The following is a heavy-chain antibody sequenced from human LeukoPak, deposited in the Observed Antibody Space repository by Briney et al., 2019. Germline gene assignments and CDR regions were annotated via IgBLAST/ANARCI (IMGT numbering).Heavy chain of an antibody. Sequence: GGSLRPSCAASGFTVSSNYMSWVRQAPGKGLEWVSVIYSGGSTYYADSVKGRFTISRDNSKNTLYLQMNSLRAEDTAVYYCARYPHHMVDAFDIWGQGTMVTVSS. CDR2: IYSGGST. CDR3: ARYPHHMVDAFDI. V-gene: IGHV3-53*01. CDR1: GFTVSSNY. D-gene: IGHD3-10*01. J-gene: IGHJ3*02.